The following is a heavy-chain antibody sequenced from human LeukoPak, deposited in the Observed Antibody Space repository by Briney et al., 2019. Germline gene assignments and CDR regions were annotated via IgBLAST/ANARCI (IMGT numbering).Heavy chain of an antibody. CDR1: GYTFTSYA. CDR2: INTNTGNP. Sequence: ASVKVSCKASGYTFTSYAMNWVRQAPGQGLEWMGWINTNTGNPTYAQGFTGRFVFSLDTSVSTAYLQISSLKAEDTAVYYCARDAKWGATTVGFDPWGQGTLVTVSS. D-gene: IGHD1-26*01. CDR3: ARDAKWGATTVGFDP. J-gene: IGHJ5*02. V-gene: IGHV7-4-1*02.